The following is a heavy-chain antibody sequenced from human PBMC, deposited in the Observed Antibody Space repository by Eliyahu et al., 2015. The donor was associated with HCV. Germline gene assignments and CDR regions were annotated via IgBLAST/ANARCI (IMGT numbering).Heavy chain of an antibody. D-gene: IGHD1-26*01. CDR2: IIPLFGTA. J-gene: IGHJ4*02. CDR3: AREYGQTSESYYYY. Sequence: QVQLVQSGTEVXKPGSSVKVSCKASGGTFSKYTISWGRQAPGQGLEWMGGIIPLFGTANYAQKFQGRVTITADESTSTAYMELSSLRSEDTAIYYCAREYGQTSESYYYYWGQGTLVTVSS. CDR1: GGTFSKYT. V-gene: IGHV1-69*01.